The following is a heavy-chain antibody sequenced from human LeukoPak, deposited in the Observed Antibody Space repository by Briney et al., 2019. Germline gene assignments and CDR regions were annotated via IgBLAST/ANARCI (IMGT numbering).Heavy chain of an antibody. Sequence: SVTVSYKASVGTFSSYAISWLRQAPGQGLEGMGGIIPIFGTANYAQKFQGRVTITADESTSTAYMELSSLRSEDTAVYYCASWDYYDSSGYSPPEYFQHWGQGTLVTVSS. V-gene: IGHV1-69*13. CDR3: ASWDYYDSSGYSPPEYFQH. D-gene: IGHD3-22*01. J-gene: IGHJ1*01. CDR2: IIPIFGTA. CDR1: VGTFSSYA.